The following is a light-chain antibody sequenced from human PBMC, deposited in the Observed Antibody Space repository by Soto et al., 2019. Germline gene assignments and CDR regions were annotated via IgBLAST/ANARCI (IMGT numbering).Light chain of an antibody. Sequence: EIVMTQSPATLSVSPGERVTLSCRASQSVSSNLAWYQQKPGQAPRLLIYGASTRATGIPARFSGSGSGTEFTLTISSLQSEDFAVYNCQQYNNWPLMYTFGQGTKLEIK. CDR3: QQYNNWPLMYT. J-gene: IGKJ2*01. V-gene: IGKV3-15*01. CDR2: GAS. CDR1: QSVSSN.